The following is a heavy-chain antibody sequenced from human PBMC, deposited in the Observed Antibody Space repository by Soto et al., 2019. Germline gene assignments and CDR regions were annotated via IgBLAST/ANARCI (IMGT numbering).Heavy chain of an antibody. CDR3: AREQLYSGYVVGIAAAGTDDAFDI. CDR2: INPNSGGT. J-gene: IGHJ3*02. Sequence: GASVKVSCKASGYTFTGYYMHWVRQAPEQGLEWMGWINPNSGGTNYAQKFQGWVTMTRDTSISTAYMELSRLRSDDTAVYYCAREQLYSGYVVGIAAAGTDDAFDIWG. V-gene: IGHV1-2*04. D-gene: IGHD6-13*01. CDR1: GYTFTGYY.